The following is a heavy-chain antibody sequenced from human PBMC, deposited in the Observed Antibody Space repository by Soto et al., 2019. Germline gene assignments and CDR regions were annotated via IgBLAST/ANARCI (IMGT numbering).Heavy chain of an antibody. CDR1: GGSFSGYY. V-gene: IGHV4-59*01. CDR3: AREFAGSGKNNWFDP. Sequence: SETLSLTCAVYGGSFSGYYWSWIRQPPGKGLEWIGYIYYTGSTYYNPSLESRVTMSMDTSRNQLSLQLNSVTAADTAVYSCAREFAGSGKNNWFDPWGQGTLVTVFS. D-gene: IGHD3-10*01. J-gene: IGHJ5*02. CDR2: IYYTGST.